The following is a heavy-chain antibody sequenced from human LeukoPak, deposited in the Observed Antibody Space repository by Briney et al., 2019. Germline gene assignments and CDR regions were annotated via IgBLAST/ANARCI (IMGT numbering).Heavy chain of an antibody. V-gene: IGHV3-66*01. CDR3: ATDLRYSSDWYYFDY. Sequence: GGSLRLSCAASEFTVSGNFMSWVRQTPAKGLEWVSVIYSGGSTYYADSVKGRFTISRDNSKNTLYLQMNSLRAEDTAVYYCATDLRYSSDWYYFDYWGQGTLVTVSS. J-gene: IGHJ4*02. CDR1: EFTVSGNF. CDR2: IYSGGST. D-gene: IGHD6-19*01.